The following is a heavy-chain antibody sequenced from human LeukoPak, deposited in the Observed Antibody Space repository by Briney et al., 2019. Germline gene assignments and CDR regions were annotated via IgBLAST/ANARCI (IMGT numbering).Heavy chain of an antibody. Sequence: SSETLSLTCTVSGGSINSGGYYWSWIRQPPGKGLAWIGYIYYSGSTYYNPSLKSRVTISVDTSKNQFSLKLSSVTAADTAVYFWQKTAYDILTGYRPFDYWGQGTLVTVSS. J-gene: IGHJ4*02. V-gene: IGHV4-31*03. CDR3: QKTAYDILTGYRPFDY. CDR2: IYYSGST. D-gene: IGHD3-9*01. CDR1: GGSINSGGYY.